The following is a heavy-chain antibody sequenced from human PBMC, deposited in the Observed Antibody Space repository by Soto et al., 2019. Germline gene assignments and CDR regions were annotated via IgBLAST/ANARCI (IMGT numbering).Heavy chain of an antibody. D-gene: IGHD1-1*01. CDR1: GFTVSGKKY. J-gene: IGHJ3*02. Sequence: GESLKISCAAFGFTVSGKKYVAWVRQAPGKGLEWVSALYDLDGTYYADSVKGRFTTSSDSSRTTVYLQMNSLRPDDTAVYSCATWHLQEHAYDIWGQGTMVTVSS. CDR2: LYDLDGT. V-gene: IGHV3-53*01. CDR3: ATWHLQEHAYDI.